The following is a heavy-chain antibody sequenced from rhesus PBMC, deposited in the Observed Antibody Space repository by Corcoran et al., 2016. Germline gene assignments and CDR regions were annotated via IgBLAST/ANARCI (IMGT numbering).Heavy chain of an antibody. Sequence: EVQLVESGAGLVQPGGSLRLSCVASGFIFSNSWMHWVCQTPGKGLEWVSRNSGDGSSTNYADSVKGRFTISRENAKNSLYLQMNSLRAEDTAVYCCAKDYSYYVNVFDYWGQGVLVTVSS. CDR3: AKDYSYYVNVFDY. J-gene: IGHJ4*01. CDR2: NSGDGSST. D-gene: IGHD5-12*01. CDR1: GFIFSNSW. V-gene: IGHV3-119*01.